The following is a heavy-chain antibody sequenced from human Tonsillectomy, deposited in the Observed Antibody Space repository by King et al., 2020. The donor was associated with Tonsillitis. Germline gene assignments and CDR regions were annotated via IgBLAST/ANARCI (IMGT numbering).Heavy chain of an antibody. J-gene: IGHJ4*02. CDR2: IYSGGST. V-gene: IGHV3-53*01. D-gene: IGHD2-15*01. Sequence: VQLVESGGAFIQPGGSLRLSCAASGFTVSTNYMSWVRQAPGKGLEWISLIYSGGSTYYADSVKGRFTISRDNSKNTLYLQMTTLRAEDTAVYYCASAGVVVADTLYHYFDSWGQGILVTVSS. CDR3: ASAGVVVADTLYHYFDS. CDR1: GFTVSTNY.